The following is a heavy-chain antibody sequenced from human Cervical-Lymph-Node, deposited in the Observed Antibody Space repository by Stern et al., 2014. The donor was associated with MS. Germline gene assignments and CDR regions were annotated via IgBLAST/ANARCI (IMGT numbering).Heavy chain of an antibody. CDR3: ARVNSVVGATDFDF. D-gene: IGHD1-26*01. Sequence: QVQLVQSGTEVKRPGAWVKVSCKASGFDFIRVGIFWVRQAPGQGLEWVGGISVYNDDRCAAQKFQDRVTVTADTSTSTAYMELRDLTSDDTAVYYCARVNSVVGATDFDFWGQGTLVTVSS. CDR1: GFDFIRVG. J-gene: IGHJ4*02. CDR2: ISVYNDDR. V-gene: IGHV1-18*01.